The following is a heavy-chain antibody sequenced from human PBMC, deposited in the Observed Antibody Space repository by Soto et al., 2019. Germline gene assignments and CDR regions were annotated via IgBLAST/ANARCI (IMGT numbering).Heavy chain of an antibody. V-gene: IGHV4-34*01. CDR2: INHSGST. D-gene: IGHD2-2*01. CDR3: ARGGYVVPASKYYFDY. CDR1: GGSFSGYY. Sequence: QVQLQQWGAGLLKPSETLSLTCAVYGGSFSGYYWSWIRQPPGKGLEWIGEINHSGSTNYNPSLKSRVTISVDTAKNQFSLKLRSVTAADTAVYYCARGGYVVPASKYYFDYWGQGTLVTVSS. J-gene: IGHJ4*02.